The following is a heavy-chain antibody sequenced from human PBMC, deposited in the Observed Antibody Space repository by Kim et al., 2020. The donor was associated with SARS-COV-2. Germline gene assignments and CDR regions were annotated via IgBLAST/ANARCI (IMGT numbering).Heavy chain of an antibody. CDR3: ARGFDSSGGYYGMDV. V-gene: IGHV4-34*01. Sequence: SETLSLTCAVYGGSFSGYYWSWIRQPPGKGLEWIGEINHSGSTNYNPSLKSRVTISVDTSKNQFSLKLSSVTAADTAVYYCARGFDSSGGYYGMDVWGQGTTVTVSS. CDR2: INHSGST. D-gene: IGHD3-16*01. J-gene: IGHJ6*02. CDR1: GGSFSGYY.